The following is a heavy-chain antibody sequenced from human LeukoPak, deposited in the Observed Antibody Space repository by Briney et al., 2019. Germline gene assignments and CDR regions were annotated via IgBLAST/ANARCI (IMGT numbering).Heavy chain of an antibody. CDR2: IYSGGST. V-gene: IGHV3-66*01. CDR3: ARGGPAAGRFDY. D-gene: IGHD6-13*01. CDR1: GFTFTSNG. Sequence: GGSLRLSCAVSGFTFTSNGFHWVRQAPGKGLEWVSVIYSGGSTYYADSVKGRFTISRDNSKNTLYLQMNSLRAEDTAVYYCARGGPAAGRFDYWGQGTLVTVSS. J-gene: IGHJ4*02.